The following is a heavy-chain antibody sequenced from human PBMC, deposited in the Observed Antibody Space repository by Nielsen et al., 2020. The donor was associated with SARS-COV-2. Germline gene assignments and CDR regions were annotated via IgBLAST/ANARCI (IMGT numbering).Heavy chain of an antibody. D-gene: IGHD6-19*01. CDR1: GFTFSSYW. Sequence: GESLKISCAASGFTFSSYWMSWVRQAPGKGLEWVSGISGRGHKSFYADSVKGRFTISRDNSKNTVYLQMHSLRAEDTAVYYCAKDREQWLAHYYFDYWGQGTLVTVSS. J-gene: IGHJ4*02. CDR2: ISGRGHKS. CDR3: AKDREQWLAHYYFDY. V-gene: IGHV3-23*01.